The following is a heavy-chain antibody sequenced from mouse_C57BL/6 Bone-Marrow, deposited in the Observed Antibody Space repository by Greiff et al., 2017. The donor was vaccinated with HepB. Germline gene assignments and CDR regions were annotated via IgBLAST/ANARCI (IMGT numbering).Heavy chain of an antibody. D-gene: IGHD1-1*01. J-gene: IGHJ1*03. Sequence: EVQRVESGGDLVKPGGSLKLSCAASGFTFSSYGMSWVRQTPDKRLEWVATISSGGSYTYYPDSVKGRFTISRDNAKNTLYLQMSSLKSEDTAMYYCARRTVRYFDVWGTGTTVTVSS. CDR1: GFTFSSYG. V-gene: IGHV5-6*01. CDR2: ISSGGSYT. CDR3: ARRTVRYFDV.